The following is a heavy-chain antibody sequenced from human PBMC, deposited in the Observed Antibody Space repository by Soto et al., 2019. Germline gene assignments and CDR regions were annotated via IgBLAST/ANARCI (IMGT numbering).Heavy chain of an antibody. J-gene: IGHJ3*02. V-gene: IGHV4-59*08. D-gene: IGHD1-20*01. Sequence: QVQLQESGPGLVKPSETLSLTCTVSGGSISSYYWSWIRQPPGKGLEWIGYIYYSGSNNYNPSLKRRFTSSVDTSKNQSSLKLCSVPAADTAVYYCARRRYNWNDGIRGAFDIWGQGTMVTVSS. CDR1: GGSISSYY. CDR2: IYYSGSN. CDR3: ARRRYNWNDGIRGAFDI.